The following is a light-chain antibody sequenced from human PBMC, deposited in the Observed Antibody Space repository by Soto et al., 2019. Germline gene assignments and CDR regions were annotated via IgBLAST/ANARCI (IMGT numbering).Light chain of an antibody. V-gene: IGKV3-15*01. CDR3: QQYNDWPWT. J-gene: IGKJ1*01. CDR2: AAS. Sequence: EIVMTQSPAALSLSPGERATLSCRASQSVRSNLAWYQQSPGQAPRLLIYAASIGATGVPARFSGSGSGTEFTLTISSLQSEDFAVYFCQQYNDWPWTFGQGTKVEIK. CDR1: QSVRSN.